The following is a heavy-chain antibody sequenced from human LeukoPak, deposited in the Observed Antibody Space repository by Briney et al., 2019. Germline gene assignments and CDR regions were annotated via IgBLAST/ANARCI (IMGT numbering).Heavy chain of an antibody. Sequence: GGTLRLSCAASGFTFSIYAMSGVPQPPGKGLVGVSGISGSDDNTYYADSVEGRFTMSRDNSKNTLYLQMNSLRAEDTALYYCARDRSLVVGATPDYWGQGTLVTVSS. D-gene: IGHD1-26*01. CDR1: GFTFSIYA. CDR2: ISGSDDNT. J-gene: IGHJ4*02. CDR3: ARDRSLVVGATPDY. V-gene: IGHV3-23*01.